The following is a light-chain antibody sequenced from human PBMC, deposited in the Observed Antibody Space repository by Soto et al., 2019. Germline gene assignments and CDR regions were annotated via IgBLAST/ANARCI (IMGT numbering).Light chain of an antibody. J-gene: IGLJ1*01. Sequence: QSVLTQPPSVSGAPEQRLTISCTGSSSNIGAGYDVHWYQHLPGTAPKLLIYGNSNRPSGVPDRFSGSKSGTAASLAITGLQAEDEADYYCQSYDSSLSVLYVFGTGTKLTVL. CDR3: QSYDSSLSVLYV. V-gene: IGLV1-40*01. CDR1: SSNIGAGYD. CDR2: GNS.